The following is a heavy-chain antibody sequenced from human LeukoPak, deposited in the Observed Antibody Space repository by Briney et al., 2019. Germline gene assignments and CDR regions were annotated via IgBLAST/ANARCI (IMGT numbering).Heavy chain of an antibody. J-gene: IGHJ4*02. CDR1: GFTFSSYA. CDR3: ARHTGDFDY. CDR2: ISYDGRNK. V-gene: IGHV3-30*04. D-gene: IGHD4-17*01. Sequence: AGGSLRLSCAASGFTFSSYAMHWVRQAPGKGLEWVAVISYDGRNKYYADSVKGRFTISRDNSKNTLYLQMNSLRAEDTAVYYCARHTGDFDYWGQGTLVTVSS.